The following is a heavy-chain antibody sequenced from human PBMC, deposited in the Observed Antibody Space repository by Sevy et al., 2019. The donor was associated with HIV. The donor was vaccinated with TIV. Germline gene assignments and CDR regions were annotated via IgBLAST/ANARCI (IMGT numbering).Heavy chain of an antibody. CDR2: IKQDGSEK. Sequence: GGSLRLSCAVSGFTFSNYWMSWVRQAPGKGLEWVANIKQDGSEKYYVDSVKGRFTISRDNAKNSLSLQMNSLRAGDTAMYYCARDKGQGWFDPWGQGTLVTVSS. V-gene: IGHV3-7*01. CDR1: GFTFSNYW. J-gene: IGHJ5*02. CDR3: ARDKGQGWFDP.